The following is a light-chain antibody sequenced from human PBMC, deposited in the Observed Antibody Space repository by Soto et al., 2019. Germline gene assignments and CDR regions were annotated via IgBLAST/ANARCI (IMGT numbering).Light chain of an antibody. J-gene: IGKJ4*01. CDR3: QQRSRWPF. V-gene: IGKV3-11*01. CDR2: DTS. CDR1: QSVSSY. Sequence: EIVLTQSPATLSLSPGERATLSCRASQSVSSYLAWYQQKPGQAPRLLIYDTSNRAAGIPARFSGSGSGTDFTLTISSLEPEDFAVYYCQQRSRWPFFGGGTKVEIK.